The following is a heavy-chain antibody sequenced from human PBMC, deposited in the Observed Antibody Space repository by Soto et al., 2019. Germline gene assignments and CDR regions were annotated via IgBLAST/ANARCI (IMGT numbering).Heavy chain of an antibody. CDR3: ARDGARITVFGVVYYFDY. D-gene: IGHD3-3*01. CDR1: GYTFSSHA. V-gene: IGHV1-3*01. J-gene: IGHJ4*02. CDR2: INAGNGNT. Sequence: ASVKVSCKASGYTFSSHAMHWVRQPAGQRLEWMGWINAGNGNTKYSQNFQGRVAITRDTSASTAYMELRSLRSEDTAVYYCARDGARITVFGVVYYFDYWGQGTLVTVS.